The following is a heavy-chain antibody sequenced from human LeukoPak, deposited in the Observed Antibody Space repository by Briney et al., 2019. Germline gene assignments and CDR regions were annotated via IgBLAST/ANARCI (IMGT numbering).Heavy chain of an antibody. J-gene: IGHJ6*04. CDR3: AREWNYYGSGIMDV. V-gene: IGHV3-7*01. D-gene: IGHD3-10*01. CDR2: IKQDGGEK. CDR1: GFTFSSYW. Sequence: AGGSLRLSCADSGFTFSSYWMSWVRQAPGKGLEWVANIKQDGGEKYYVGSVKGRFTVSRDNAKNSLYLQMNSLRAEDTAVYYCAREWNYYGSGIMDVWGKGTTVTVSS.